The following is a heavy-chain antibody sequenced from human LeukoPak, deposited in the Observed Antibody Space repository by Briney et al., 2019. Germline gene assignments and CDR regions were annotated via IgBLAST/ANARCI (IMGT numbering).Heavy chain of an antibody. CDR3: ARGLTYYDILAGYTSSHGGSWFDP. D-gene: IGHD3-9*01. V-gene: IGHV4-31*03. Sequence: SETLSLTCTVSGGSISSGGYYWSWIRQHPGKGLEWIGYIYYSGSTYYNPSLKSRVTISVDTSKNQFSLKLSSVTAADTAVYYCARGLTYYDILAGYTSSHGGSWFDPWGQKNLGSVSS. CDR1: GGSISSGGYY. J-gene: IGHJ5*02. CDR2: IYYSGST.